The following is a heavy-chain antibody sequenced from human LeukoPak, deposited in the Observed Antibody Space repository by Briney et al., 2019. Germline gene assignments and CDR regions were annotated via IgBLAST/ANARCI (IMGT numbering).Heavy chain of an antibody. Sequence: SETLSLTCAVYGGSFSGYYWSWIRQPPGKGLEWIGEINHSGSTNYNPSLKCRVTISVDTSKNQFSLKLSSVTAADTAVYYCARVGVSIAVAGYYFDYWGQGTLVTVSS. CDR2: INHSGST. CDR1: GGSFSGYY. V-gene: IGHV4-34*01. D-gene: IGHD6-19*01. J-gene: IGHJ4*02. CDR3: ARVGVSIAVAGYYFDY.